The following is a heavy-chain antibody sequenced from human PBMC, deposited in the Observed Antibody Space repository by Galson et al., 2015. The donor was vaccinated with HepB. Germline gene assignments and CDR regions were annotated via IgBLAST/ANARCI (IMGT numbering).Heavy chain of an antibody. V-gene: IGHV3-49*03. D-gene: IGHD6-19*01. CDR2: IRSKTYGETT. J-gene: IGHJ4*02. CDR3: TAFWDYSGWVLIPGVDH. CDR1: GFTFGDYG. Sequence: SLRLSCAGSGFTFGDYGVSWFRQAPGKGLEWMGFIRSKTYGETTEHAASLRGRFTISRDDSKNMGYLQMNSLKTEDTGVYYCTAFWDYSGWVLIPGVDHWGQGTLVTVSS.